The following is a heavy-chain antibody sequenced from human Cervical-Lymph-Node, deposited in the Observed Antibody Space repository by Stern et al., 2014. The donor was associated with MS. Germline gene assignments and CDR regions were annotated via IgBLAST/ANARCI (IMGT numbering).Heavy chain of an antibody. V-gene: IGHV3-72*01. Sequence: EVQLVQSGGGLVQPGGSLRLSCAASGFTFSDHYMDWVRQAPGKGLEWVGRTRNKANSYTTEYAASVKGRFTISRDDSKNSLYLQMNSLKTEDTAVYYCARTGGGDTAMVTDYWGQGTLVTVSS. D-gene: IGHD5-18*01. CDR2: TRNKANSYTT. CDR1: GFTFSDHY. CDR3: ARTGGGDTAMVTDY. J-gene: IGHJ4*02.